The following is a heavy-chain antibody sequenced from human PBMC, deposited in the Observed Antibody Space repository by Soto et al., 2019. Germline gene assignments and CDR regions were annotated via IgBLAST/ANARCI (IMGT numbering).Heavy chain of an antibody. J-gene: IGHJ4*02. CDR3: ASAMTMGWSPQGF. Sequence: GGSLRLSCEASGFNFAGYTMNWVRQAPGKGPEWVSSISSRKTYIYYADAVKGRFTISRDNSKNSVYLQMNRLTTEDTALYYCASAMTMGWSPQGFWGQGT. CDR1: GFNFAGYT. V-gene: IGHV3-21*04. CDR2: ISSRKTYI. D-gene: IGHD3-10*01.